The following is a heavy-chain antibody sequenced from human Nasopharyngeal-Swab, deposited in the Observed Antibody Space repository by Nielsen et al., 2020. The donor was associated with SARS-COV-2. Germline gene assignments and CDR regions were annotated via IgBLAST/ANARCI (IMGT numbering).Heavy chain of an antibody. V-gene: IGHV3-23*01. J-gene: IGHJ2*01. CDR2: ISGSGGST. Sequence: GESLKISCAASGFTFTLYAMSWVRQAPGKGLEWVSAISGSGGSTYYADSVKGRFTISRDNSRNTLYLQMNSLRAEDTAVYYCAKDGRLNYYDSSGTGFFDLWGRGTLVTVSS. D-gene: IGHD3-22*01. CDR3: AKDGRLNYYDSSGTGFFDL. CDR1: GFTFTLYA.